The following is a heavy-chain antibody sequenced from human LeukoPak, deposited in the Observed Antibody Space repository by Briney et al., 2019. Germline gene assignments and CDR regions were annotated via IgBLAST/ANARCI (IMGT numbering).Heavy chain of an antibody. Sequence: ASVKVSCKVSGYTLTELSMHWVRQAPGKGLEWMGGFDPEDGETIYAQKFQGRVTMTEDTSTDTAYMELSSLRSEDTAVYYCATAARLVILSPFDYWGQGTLVTVSS. J-gene: IGHJ4*02. V-gene: IGHV1-24*01. CDR3: ATAARLVILSPFDY. CDR1: GYTLTELS. D-gene: IGHD3-9*01. CDR2: FDPEDGET.